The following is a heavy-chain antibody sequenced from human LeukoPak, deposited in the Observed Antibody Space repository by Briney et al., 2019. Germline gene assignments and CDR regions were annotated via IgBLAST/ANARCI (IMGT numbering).Heavy chain of an antibody. CDR1: GYTFTSYD. J-gene: IGHJ4*02. CDR3: ARGRSFRGGRITIFGVATGYYFDY. CDR2: MNPNSGNT. Sequence: GASVKVSCKASGYTFTSYDINWVRQATGQGLEWMGWMNPNSGNTGYAQKFQGRVTITRNTSISTAYMELSSLRSEDTAVYYCARGRSFRGGRITIFGVATGYYFDYWGQGTLVTVSS. D-gene: IGHD3-3*01. V-gene: IGHV1-8*03.